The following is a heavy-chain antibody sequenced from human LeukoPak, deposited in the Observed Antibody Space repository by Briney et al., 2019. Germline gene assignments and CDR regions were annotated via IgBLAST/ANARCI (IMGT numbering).Heavy chain of an antibody. J-gene: IGHJ4*02. V-gene: IGHV5-51*01. CDR2: IYSGDSDT. CDR1: GYSLINYW. Sequence: GESLKISCKGSGYSLINYWIGWVRQMPGKGLEWMGIIYSGDSDTRYSPSFQGQVTISVDKSISTAYLQWSSLKASDTAMYYCARSIDPPYYFDYWGQGTLVTVSS. CDR3: ARSIDPPYYFDY.